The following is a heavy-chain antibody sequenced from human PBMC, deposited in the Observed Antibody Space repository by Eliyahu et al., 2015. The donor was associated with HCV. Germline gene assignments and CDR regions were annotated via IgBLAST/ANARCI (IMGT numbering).Heavy chain of an antibody. D-gene: IGHD2-8*02. V-gene: IGHV4-39*07. CDR1: GXSITSGSYY. Sequence: QLHLQESGPGLXKPSETLSLTCTVSGXSITSGSYYWGWIRQPPGXGLEWLGTIYYSGGTYYNPSLKSRVTVSVDTSKNQFSLKLSSVTAADSALYYCARGPGAIYYFDYWGQGALVTVSS. CDR3: ARGPGAIYYFDY. J-gene: IGHJ4*02. CDR2: IYYSGGT.